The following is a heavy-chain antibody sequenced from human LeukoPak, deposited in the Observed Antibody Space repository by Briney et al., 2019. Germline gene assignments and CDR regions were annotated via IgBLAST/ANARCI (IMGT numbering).Heavy chain of an antibody. Sequence: GGSLRLSCAASGFTFSSYGMHWVRQAPGKGLEWVAFIRYHGSNKYYADSVKGRFTISRDNSKNTLYLQMNSLRAEDTAVYYCAKDAYFDWLFDYWGQGTLVTVSS. CDR3: AKDAYFDWLFDY. V-gene: IGHV3-30*02. CDR2: IRYHGSNK. D-gene: IGHD3-9*01. J-gene: IGHJ4*02. CDR1: GFTFSSYG.